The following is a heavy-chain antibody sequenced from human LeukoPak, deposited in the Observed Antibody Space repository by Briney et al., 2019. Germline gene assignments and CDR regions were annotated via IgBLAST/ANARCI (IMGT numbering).Heavy chain of an antibody. J-gene: IGHJ6*03. D-gene: IGHD4-11*01. Sequence: ASVNLSCKASGYTFTSYGISWVRQAPGQGLEWMGWISAFNGNTNDAQKLQGRVTMATDTSTSTAYMELRSLRSDDTAVYYCAREGKVTYYYYMDVWGKGTTVTVSS. CDR3: AREGKVTYYYYMDV. CDR1: GYTFTSYG. CDR2: ISAFNGNT. V-gene: IGHV1-18*01.